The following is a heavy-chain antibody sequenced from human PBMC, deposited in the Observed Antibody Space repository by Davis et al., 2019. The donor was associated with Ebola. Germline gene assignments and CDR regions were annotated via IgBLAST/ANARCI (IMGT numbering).Heavy chain of an antibody. D-gene: IGHD1-26*01. Sequence: PGGSLRLSCAASGFTVSSNYMSWVRQAPGKGLEWVSTIGVNAVETFYADSVKGRFTISRDNSKNTVYLQMNSLRDEDTAVYFCGPTGRLTYGIDVWGQGTTVTVSS. J-gene: IGHJ6*02. V-gene: IGHV3-53*01. CDR3: GPTGRLTYGIDV. CDR1: GFTVSSNY. CDR2: IGVNAVET.